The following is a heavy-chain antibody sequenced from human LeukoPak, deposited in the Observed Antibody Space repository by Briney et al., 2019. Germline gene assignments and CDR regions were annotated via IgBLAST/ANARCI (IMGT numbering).Heavy chain of an antibody. D-gene: IGHD6-13*01. Sequence: GSLRLSCAASGFTFSTYGMSWIRQPPGKGLEWIGEINHSGSTNYNPYLKSRVTISVDTSKNQFSLKLSSVTAADTAVYYCARVGLGSSSWRRGYFDYWGQGTLVTVSS. J-gene: IGHJ4*02. CDR1: GFTFSTYG. CDR3: ARVGLGSSSWRRGYFDY. V-gene: IGHV4-34*01. CDR2: INHSGST.